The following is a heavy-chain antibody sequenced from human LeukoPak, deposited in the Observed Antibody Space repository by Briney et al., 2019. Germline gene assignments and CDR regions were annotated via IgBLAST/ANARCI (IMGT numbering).Heavy chain of an antibody. CDR3: ARVFGATSTLDS. CDR1: GYSFSNHG. Sequence: GGSLRLSCVASGYSFSNHGMEWVRQAPGKGLEWVALIQFDGSRQWYADSVKGRFIISKDNSKDTLYLQMDSLRVEDTAVYYCARVFGATSTLDSWGQGTLVTVSS. J-gene: IGHJ4*02. CDR2: IQFDGSRQ. V-gene: IGHV3-30*02. D-gene: IGHD1-26*01.